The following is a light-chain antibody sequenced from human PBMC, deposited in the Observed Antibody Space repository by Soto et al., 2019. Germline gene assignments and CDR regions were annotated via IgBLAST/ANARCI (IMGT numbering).Light chain of an antibody. CDR2: DVS. V-gene: IGLV2-14*03. CDR1: SSDIGGYNY. J-gene: IGLJ2*01. Sequence: QSALTQPASVSGSPGQSITISCTGTSSDIGGYNYVSWYQQHPGKAPKLMIYDVSNRPSGVSNRFSGSKSGNTASLTIAGLQAEDEAYYYCSSYTSTCTLVVFGGGTKVTVL. CDR3: SSYTSTCTLVV.